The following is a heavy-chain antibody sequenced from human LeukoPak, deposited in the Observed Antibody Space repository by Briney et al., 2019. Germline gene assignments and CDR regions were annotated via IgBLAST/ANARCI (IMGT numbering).Heavy chain of an antibody. CDR2: INHSGST. CDR3: ARGSSGWYREYNWFDP. Sequence: PSETLSLTCAVYGGSFSGYYWSWIRQPPGKGLEWIGEINHSGSTNYNPSLKSRVTISVDTSKNQFSLKLCSVTAADTAVYYCARGSSGWYREYNWFDPWGQGTLVTVSS. J-gene: IGHJ5*02. V-gene: IGHV4-34*01. CDR1: GGSFSGYY. D-gene: IGHD6-19*01.